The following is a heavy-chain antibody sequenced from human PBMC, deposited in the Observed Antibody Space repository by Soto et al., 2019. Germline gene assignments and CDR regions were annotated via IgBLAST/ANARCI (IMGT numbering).Heavy chain of an antibody. CDR1: GYALTELS. D-gene: IGHD3-3*01. V-gene: IGHV1-24*01. Sequence: ASVKVSCKVSGYALTELSMHWVRQAPGKGLEWMGGFDPEDGETIYAQKFQGRVTMTEDTSTDTAYMELSSLRSEDTAVYYCATDGGLRFLEWLPPPQWVWFDPWGKGTLVTVSS. CDR3: ATDGGLRFLEWLPPPQWVWFDP. CDR2: FDPEDGET. J-gene: IGHJ5*02.